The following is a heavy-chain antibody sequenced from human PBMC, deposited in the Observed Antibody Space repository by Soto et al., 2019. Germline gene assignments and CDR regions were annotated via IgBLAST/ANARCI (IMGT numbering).Heavy chain of an antibody. CDR1: GFTFSSYA. V-gene: IGHV3-23*01. CDR3: AKDPSYGSGSYSYYYYVMDV. D-gene: IGHD3-10*01. Sequence: EVQVLESGGGLVQPGGSLRLSCAASGFTFSSYAMSWVRQAPGKGLEWVSAISGSGGSTYHADSVRGRFTISRDNSKNTLYLQMNSLRAEDTAVYYCAKDPSYGSGSYSYYYYVMDVWVKGTTVTVSS. CDR2: ISGSGGST. J-gene: IGHJ6*04.